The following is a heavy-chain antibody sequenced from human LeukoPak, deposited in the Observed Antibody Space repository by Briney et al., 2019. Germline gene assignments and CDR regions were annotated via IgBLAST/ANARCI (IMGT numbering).Heavy chain of an antibody. J-gene: IGHJ5*02. D-gene: IGHD4-11*01. CDR2: IYTSGST. CDR3: ARGYSNYVRGWFDP. Sequence: SETLSLTCTVSGGSISSYYWSWIRQPAGKGLEWIGRIYTSGSTNYNPSLKSRVTISVDTSKNQFSLKLSSVTAADTAVYYCARGYSNYVRGWFDPWGQGTLVTVSS. CDR1: GGSISSYY. V-gene: IGHV4-4*07.